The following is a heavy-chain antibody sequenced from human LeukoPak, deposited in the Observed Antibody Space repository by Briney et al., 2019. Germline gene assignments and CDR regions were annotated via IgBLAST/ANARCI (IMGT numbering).Heavy chain of an antibody. CDR2: INHSGST. J-gene: IGHJ6*03. CDR1: GGSFSGYY. CDR3: ARERHYDSSGYYYGYYYYMDV. Sequence: SETLSLTCAVYGGSFSGYYWSWIRQPPGKGLEWIGEINHSGSTNYNPSLKSRVTISVDTSKNQFSLKLSSVTAADTAVYNCARERHYDSSGYYYGYYYYMDVWGKGTTVTVSS. D-gene: IGHD3-22*01. V-gene: IGHV4-34*01.